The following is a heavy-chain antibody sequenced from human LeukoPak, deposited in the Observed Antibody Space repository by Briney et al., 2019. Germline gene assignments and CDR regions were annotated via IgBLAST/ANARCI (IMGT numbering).Heavy chain of an antibody. Sequence: GGSLRLSCAASGFTLSLYIMNWVRQAPGKGLEWVSSITSSSSNIYYADSVKGRFTVSRDNAKNSLYLQMDSLRAEDTAVYYCAKGYYYGSGSYYDYWGQGTLVTVSS. D-gene: IGHD3-10*01. J-gene: IGHJ4*02. CDR3: AKGYYYGSGSYYDY. V-gene: IGHV3-21*04. CDR2: ITSSSSNI. CDR1: GFTLSLYI.